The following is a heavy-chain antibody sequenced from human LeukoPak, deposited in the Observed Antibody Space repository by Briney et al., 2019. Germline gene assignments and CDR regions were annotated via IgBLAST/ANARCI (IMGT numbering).Heavy chain of an antibody. CDR2: ISGSGGST. Sequence: GGSLRLSCVASGFTFSSYGMSWVRQAPGKGLEWVSTISGSGGSTYYADSVKGRFTISRDNSKNTLYLQMNSLRAEDTAVYYCAKGSSYGRSGSVYFEYWGQGTLVTVSS. D-gene: IGHD5-18*01. CDR3: AKGSSYGRSGSVYFEY. J-gene: IGHJ4*02. V-gene: IGHV3-23*01. CDR1: GFTFSSYG.